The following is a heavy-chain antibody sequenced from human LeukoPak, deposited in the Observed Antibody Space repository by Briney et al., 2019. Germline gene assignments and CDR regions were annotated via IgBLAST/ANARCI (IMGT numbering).Heavy chain of an antibody. J-gene: IGHJ4*02. V-gene: IGHV3-48*01. CDR2: ISSSSSTI. CDR3: AKIIPPNCSSTSCLPTFDY. D-gene: IGHD2-2*01. CDR1: GFTFSSYS. Sequence: GGSLRLSCAASGFTFSSYSMNWVRQAPGKGLEWVSYISSSSSTIYYADSVKGRFTISRDNSKNTLYLQMNSLRAEDTAVYYCAKIIPPNCSSTSCLPTFDYWGQGTLVTVSS.